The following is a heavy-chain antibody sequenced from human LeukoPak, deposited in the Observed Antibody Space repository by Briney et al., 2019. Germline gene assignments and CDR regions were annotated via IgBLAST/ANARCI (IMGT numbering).Heavy chain of an antibody. V-gene: IGHV3-23*01. CDR2: ISGSGGST. D-gene: IGHD2-2*01. CDR3: AKDYDLVVVPAATPSDY. Sequence: PGGSLRLSCAASGFTFSSYGMSWVRQAPGKGLEWVSAISGSGGSTYYADSVKGRFTISRDNSKNTLYLQMNSLRAEDTAVYYCAKDYDLVVVPAATPSDYWGQGTLVTVSS. J-gene: IGHJ4*02. CDR1: GFTFSSYG.